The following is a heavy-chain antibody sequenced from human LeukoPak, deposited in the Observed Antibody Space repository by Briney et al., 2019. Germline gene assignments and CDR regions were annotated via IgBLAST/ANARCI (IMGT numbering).Heavy chain of an antibody. V-gene: IGHV4-39*01. CDR2: MYYTGST. Sequence: SETLSLTCAVSGGSISSSDYYCGWIRQPPGKGLEWIGTMYYTGSTYYNPSLKSRVTISVDTSKNQFSLKLSSVTAADTAVYYCARHIRLHEFDYWGQGTLVTVSS. J-gene: IGHJ4*02. CDR3: ARHIRLHEFDY. D-gene: IGHD4-11*01. CDR1: GGSISSSDYY.